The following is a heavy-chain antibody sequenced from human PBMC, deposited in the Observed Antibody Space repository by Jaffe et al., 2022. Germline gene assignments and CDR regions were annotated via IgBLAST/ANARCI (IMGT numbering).Heavy chain of an antibody. CDR1: GFTFSSYS. D-gene: IGHD3-3*01. Sequence: EVQLVESGGGLVKPGGSLRLSCAASGFTFSSYSMNWVRQAPGKGLEWVSSISSSSSYIYYADSVKGRFTISRDNAKNSLYLQMNSLRAEDTAVYYCARDPGRAIFGVVIVYYFDYWGQGTLVTVSS. CDR3: ARDPGRAIFGVVIVYYFDY. V-gene: IGHV3-21*01. CDR2: ISSSSSYI. J-gene: IGHJ4*02.